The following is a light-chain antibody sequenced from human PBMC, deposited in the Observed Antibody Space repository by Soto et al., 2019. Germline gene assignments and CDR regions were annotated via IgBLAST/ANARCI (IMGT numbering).Light chain of an antibody. CDR3: QQYGSSPPT. J-gene: IGKJ1*01. CDR2: GAS. V-gene: IGKV3-20*01. CDR1: QSVSSSY. Sequence: EIVLTQSPGTLSLSPGERATLSCRASQSVSSSYLAWYQQKPGQAPRLLIYGASSRATGIPDRFSGSGSGTDFTLTISRLEPEDFAVYYCQQYGSSPPTFGPGTKV.